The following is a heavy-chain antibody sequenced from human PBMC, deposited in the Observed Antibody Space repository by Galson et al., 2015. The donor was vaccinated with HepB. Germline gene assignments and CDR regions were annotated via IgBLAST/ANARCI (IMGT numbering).Heavy chain of an antibody. Sequence: SVKVSCKASGYTYTNYGITWVRQAPGQGLEWLGWISIHNVNAKYGQKFQGRVTMTTDTATSTVYMDLRSLRGDDTAIYYCASGKYYDAFDIWGQGTMVTVAS. CDR3: ASGKYYDAFDI. V-gene: IGHV1-18*04. CDR1: GYTYTNYG. CDR2: ISIHNVNA. D-gene: IGHD3-10*01. J-gene: IGHJ3*02.